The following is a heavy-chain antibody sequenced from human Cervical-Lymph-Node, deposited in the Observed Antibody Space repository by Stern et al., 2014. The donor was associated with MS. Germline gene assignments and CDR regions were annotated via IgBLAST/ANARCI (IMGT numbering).Heavy chain of an antibody. CDR3: ARSYDFPIFDS. V-gene: IGHV1-3*01. CDR2: IIAGNGNT. Sequence: VQLVQSGAEVKKPGASVKVSCKASGYTFSSYAMHWVRQAPGQRLEWMGWIIAGNGNTKYAQNFQGRVTINSDTSASTAYMELSSLRSEDTAVYYCARSYDFPIFDSWGQGTLVTVSS. J-gene: IGHJ4*02. CDR1: GYTFSSYA. D-gene: IGHD5-12*01.